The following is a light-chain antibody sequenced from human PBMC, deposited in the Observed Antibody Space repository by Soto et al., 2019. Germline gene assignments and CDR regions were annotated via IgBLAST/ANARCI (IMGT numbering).Light chain of an antibody. CDR3: QQYGSSPLT. CDR1: ETVATN. Sequence: EIVLTQSPGTLSLSPGERATLSCRASETVATNLAWYQQKPGQAPRLLIPGASTRAAGISDRFRGSGSGTEFTLTISSLRSEDFAVYYCQQYGSSPLTFGGGTKVDNK. CDR2: GAS. J-gene: IGKJ4*01. V-gene: IGKV3-20*01.